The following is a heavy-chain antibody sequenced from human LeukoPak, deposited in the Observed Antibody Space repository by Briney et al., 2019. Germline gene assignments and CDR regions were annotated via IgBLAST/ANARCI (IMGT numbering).Heavy chain of an antibody. D-gene: IGHD6-19*01. CDR2: ISNSGST. V-gene: IGHV4-61*05. CDR3: ASHWGFGSGTYVY. J-gene: IGHJ4*02. Sequence: NPSETLSLACSVSGGSTTNSDYYWGWIRQPPGKGLEWIGYISNSGSTNYNPSLKSRVTISADTSKNQLSVKLSSVTAAGTAVYYCASHWGFGSGTYVYWGQGILVTVPS. CDR1: GGSTTNSDYY.